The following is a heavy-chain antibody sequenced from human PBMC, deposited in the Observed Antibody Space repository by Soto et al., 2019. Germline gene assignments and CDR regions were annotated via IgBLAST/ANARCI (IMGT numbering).Heavy chain of an antibody. CDR3: ARGQNPGSGSLGIYYYYYMDV. CDR1: GYTFTSYA. D-gene: IGHD3-10*01. Sequence: QVQLVQSGAEVKKPGASVKVSCKASGYTFTSYAMHWVRQAPGQRLEWMGWINAGNGNTKYSQKFQGRVNITRDTSASTAYMELSSLRSEDTAVYYCARGQNPGSGSLGIYYYYYMDVWGKGTTVTVSS. V-gene: IGHV1-3*01. J-gene: IGHJ6*03. CDR2: INAGNGNT.